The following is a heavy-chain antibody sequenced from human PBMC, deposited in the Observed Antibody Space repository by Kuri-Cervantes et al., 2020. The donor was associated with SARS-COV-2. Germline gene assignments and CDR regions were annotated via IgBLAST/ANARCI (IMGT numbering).Heavy chain of an antibody. V-gene: IGHV4-39*01. J-gene: IGHJ6*02. CDR1: GGSINSSSYY. CDR3: AKYNWNYHYYGMDV. D-gene: IGHD1-20*01. CDR2: IYYSGST. Sequence: GSLRLSCTVSGGSINSSSYYWGWIRQPPGKGREWIGSIYYSGSTYYNPSLKSRVTISVDTSKNQFSLKLSSVTAADTAVYYCAKYNWNYHYYGMDVWGQGTTVTVSS.